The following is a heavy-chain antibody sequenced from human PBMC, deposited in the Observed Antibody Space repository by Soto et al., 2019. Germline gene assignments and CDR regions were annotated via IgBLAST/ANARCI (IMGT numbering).Heavy chain of an antibody. J-gene: IGHJ6*02. CDR1: GFTFSSYG. CDR3: AKDPGARGGYYYYGMDV. V-gene: IGHV3-30*18. D-gene: IGHD1-26*01. CDR2: ISYDGSNK. Sequence: PGGSLRLSCAASGFTFSSYGMHWVRQAPGKGLEWVAVISYDGSNKYYADSVKGRFTISRDNSKNTLYLQMNSLRAEDTAVYYCAKDPGARGGYYYYGMDVWGQGTTVTVSS.